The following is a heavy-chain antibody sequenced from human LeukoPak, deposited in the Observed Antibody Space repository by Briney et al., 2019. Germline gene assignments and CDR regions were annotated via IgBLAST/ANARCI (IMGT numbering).Heavy chain of an antibody. V-gene: IGHV3-7*01. J-gene: IGHJ4*02. CDR2: IKQDGREK. Sequence: GGSLRLSCAASGFTFSSYWMSWVRQAPGKGLEWVANIKQDGREKYYVDSVKGRFTISRDNAKNSVYLQMNSLRAEDTAVYYCASTAELSYYDFWSGSVPLDYWGQGTLVTVSS. D-gene: IGHD3-3*01. CDR3: ASTAELSYYDFWSGSVPLDY. CDR1: GFTFSSYW.